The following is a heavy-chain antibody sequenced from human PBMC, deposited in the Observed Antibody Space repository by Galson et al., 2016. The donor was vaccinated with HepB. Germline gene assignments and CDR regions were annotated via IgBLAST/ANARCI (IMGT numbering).Heavy chain of an antibody. D-gene: IGHD3-10*01. V-gene: IGHV4-59*01. Sequence: SETLSLTCTVSGDSIRSYYWNWIRQPPGRGLEWIGYVHHSGNSNYNPSLKSRATISMEAAAVQFSLRLTSVTAADTAIYYCARAPAQGSGSHIRDWGQGLLVTVSS. CDR2: VHHSGNS. CDR3: ARAPAQGSGSHIRD. J-gene: IGHJ4*02. CDR1: GDSIRSYY.